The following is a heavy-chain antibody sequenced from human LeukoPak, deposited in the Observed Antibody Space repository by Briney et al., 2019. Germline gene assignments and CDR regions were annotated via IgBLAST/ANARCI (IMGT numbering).Heavy chain of an antibody. CDR3: ARGQGATVPQVGKNWFDP. J-gene: IGHJ5*02. D-gene: IGHD1-26*01. Sequence: SETLSLTCAVYIDSFSNYHWNWIRQTPAKGMEWIGEVNESGGTNISPSLRSRVILSVDTSKNQFSLKLISVTVADTAIYYCARGQGATVPQVGKNWFDPWGQGTRVTVSS. CDR2: VNESGGT. V-gene: IGHV4-34*01. CDR1: IDSFSNYH.